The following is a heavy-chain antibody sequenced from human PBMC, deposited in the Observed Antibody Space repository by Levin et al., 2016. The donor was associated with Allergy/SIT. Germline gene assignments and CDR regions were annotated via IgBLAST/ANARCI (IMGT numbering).Heavy chain of an antibody. J-gene: IGHJ3*02. D-gene: IGHD3-10*01. CDR2: ISGSGGST. Sequence: GGSLRLSCAASGFTFSSYAMSWVRQAPGKGLEWVSAISGSGGSTYYADSVKGRFTISRDNSKNTLYLQMNSLRAEDTAVYYCARAAYSLLWFGELRHAFDIWGQGTMVTVSS. V-gene: IGHV3-23*01. CDR3: ARAAYSLLWFGELRHAFDI. CDR1: GFTFSSYA.